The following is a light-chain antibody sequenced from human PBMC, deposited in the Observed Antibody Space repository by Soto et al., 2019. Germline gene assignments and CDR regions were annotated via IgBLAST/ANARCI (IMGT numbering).Light chain of an antibody. CDR1: QSFRGL. CDR3: QQRHMWPIK. CDR2: DAY. J-gene: IGKJ5*01. V-gene: IGKV3-11*01. Sequence: EIVFTHSPVTLSLSPVERATLSFRASQSFRGLLAWYQQKPGQAPRLLIYDAYNRATGIPPRFSGSGSGTDFTLTISSLEPEDSAVYYCQQRHMWPIKFGQGTRLEIK.